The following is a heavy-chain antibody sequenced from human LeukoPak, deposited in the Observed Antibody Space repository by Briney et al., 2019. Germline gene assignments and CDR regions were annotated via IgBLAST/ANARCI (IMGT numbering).Heavy chain of an antibody. Sequence: PSETLSLTCTVSGGSISSGSYYWSWIRQPAGKGLEWIGRIYTSGSTNYNPSLKSRVTISVDTSKNQFSLKLSSVTAADTAVYYCARGGHCSGGSCYAFDYWGQGTLVTVSS. CDR3: ARGGHCSGGSCYAFDY. V-gene: IGHV4-61*02. CDR2: IYTSGST. J-gene: IGHJ4*02. D-gene: IGHD2-15*01. CDR1: GGSISSGSYY.